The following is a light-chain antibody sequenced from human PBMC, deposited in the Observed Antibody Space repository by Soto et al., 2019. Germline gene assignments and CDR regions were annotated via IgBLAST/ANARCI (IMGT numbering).Light chain of an antibody. CDR3: TSGDDSLKGYV. CDR1: NSNIGNNA. J-gene: IGLJ1*01. V-gene: IGLV1-44*01. Sequence: QSVLTQPPSASGTPGQRVTISCSGSNSNIGNNAVHWYQKLPGTAPKVLMYSNNLRPSGVPDRISGSKSGTSASLAISGLQYGDEADYYCTSGDDSLKGYVFGTGTKLTVL. CDR2: SNN.